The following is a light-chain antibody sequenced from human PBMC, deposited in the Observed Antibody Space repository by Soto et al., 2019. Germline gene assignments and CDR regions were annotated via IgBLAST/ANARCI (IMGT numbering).Light chain of an antibody. CDR2: SNG. CDR1: SSNIGGNY. CDR3: AAWDDSLSAWV. J-gene: IGLJ3*02. V-gene: IGLV1-47*02. Sequence: QSVLTQPPSESGTPGQSVTISCSGGSSNIGGNYVYWYQQLPGTAPKLLIYSNGQRPSGVPDRFSGSKSDTSASLAISGLRSEYEADYYCAAWDDSLSAWVFGLGTKLTVL.